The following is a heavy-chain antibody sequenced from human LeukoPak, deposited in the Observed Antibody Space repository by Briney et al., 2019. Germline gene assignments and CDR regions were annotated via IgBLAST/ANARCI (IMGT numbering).Heavy chain of an antibody. CDR1: GFTFSSYS. CDR2: ISSSSSYI. V-gene: IGHV3-21*04. J-gene: IGHJ4*02. Sequence: PGGSLRLSCAASGFTFSSYSMNWVRQAPGKGLEWVSSISSSSSYIYYADSVKGRFTISRDNSKNTLYLQMNSLRAEDTAVYYCAKALNYLWGSYRSYYFDYWGQGTLVTVSS. CDR3: AKALNYLWGSYRSYYFDY. D-gene: IGHD3-16*02.